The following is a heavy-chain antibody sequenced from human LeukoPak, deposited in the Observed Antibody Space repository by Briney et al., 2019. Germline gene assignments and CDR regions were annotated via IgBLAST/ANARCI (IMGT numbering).Heavy chain of an antibody. V-gene: IGHV3-23*01. CDR3: ASRENNYGLGD. D-gene: IGHD3-10*01. Sequence: GGSLRLSCAASGLTFSSYAMSWVRQAPGKGLDWVSTISGTGGSTYYGDSVKGRFTISRDNSKNTLYLQMNSLRAEDTAVYFCASRENNYGLGDWGQGTLVTVSS. J-gene: IGHJ1*01. CDR2: ISGTGGST. CDR1: GLTFSSYA.